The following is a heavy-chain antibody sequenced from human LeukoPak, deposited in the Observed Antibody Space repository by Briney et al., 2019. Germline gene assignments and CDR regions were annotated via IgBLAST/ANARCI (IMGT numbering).Heavy chain of an antibody. CDR2: IYSGGSS. D-gene: IGHD1-26*01. Sequence: HPGGSLRLSCAASGFTVSSNYMNWVRQAPGKGLEWVSVIYSGGSSIYADSVKGRFTISRDSSKNTLYLQMNSLRAEDTAVYYCARDPVGAIGYGMDVWGQGTTVTVSS. CDR1: GFTVSSNY. V-gene: IGHV3-66*01. J-gene: IGHJ6*02. CDR3: ARDPVGAIGYGMDV.